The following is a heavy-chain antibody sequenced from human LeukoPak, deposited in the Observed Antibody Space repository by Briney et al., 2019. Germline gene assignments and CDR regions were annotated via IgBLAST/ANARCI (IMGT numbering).Heavy chain of an antibody. CDR2: IFTSGSA. CDR3: ARSLVGATDPFDY. CDR1: GGSITNYY. Sequence: SETLSLTCTGSGGSITNYYWNWIRQPAGKGLEWIGRIFTSGSANYNPSLESRVTMSVDTSKNQFSLKLSSVTAADTAVYYCARSLVGATDPFDYWGQGTLVTVSS. V-gene: IGHV4-4*07. D-gene: IGHD1-26*01. J-gene: IGHJ4*02.